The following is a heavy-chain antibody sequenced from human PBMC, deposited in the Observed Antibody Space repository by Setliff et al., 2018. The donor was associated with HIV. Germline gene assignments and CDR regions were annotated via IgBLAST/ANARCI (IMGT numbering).Heavy chain of an antibody. CDR2: ISDYSDNT. J-gene: IGHJ3*02. CDR1: GYTFTNFA. Sequence: ASVKVSCKAPGYTFTNFAISWVRQAPGQGLEWMGWISDYSDNTNYAQNLQGRVTMTTDTSSSTSYMELRSLTSDDTAMYYCARVRAGALLNAFDIWGQGTMVT. V-gene: IGHV1-18*01. D-gene: IGHD1-26*01. CDR3: ARVRAGALLNAFDI.